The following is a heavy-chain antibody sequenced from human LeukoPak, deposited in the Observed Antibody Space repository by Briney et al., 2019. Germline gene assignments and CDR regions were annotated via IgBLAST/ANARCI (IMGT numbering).Heavy chain of an antibody. Sequence: SETLSLTCTVSGGSLSSYYWRWIRQPPGKGREWIGNVHNSGTTNYNPSLKSRVTILLDRAKNQFSLKLTSMTAADTAVYFCAVVPNHYYFDDWGQGTLVTVSS. J-gene: IGHJ4*02. CDR2: VHNSGTT. CDR1: GGSLSSYY. D-gene: IGHD1-14*01. V-gene: IGHV4-59*01. CDR3: AVVPNHYYFDD.